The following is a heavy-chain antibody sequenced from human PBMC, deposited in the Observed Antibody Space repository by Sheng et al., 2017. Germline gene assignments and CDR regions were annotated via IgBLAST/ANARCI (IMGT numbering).Heavy chain of an antibody. CDR2: IYTSGST. CDR3: TRGWGGNYYWFDP. V-gene: IGHV4-61*02. Sequence: QVQLQESGPGLVKPSQTLSLTCTVSGGSITSGNYYWSWIRQPAGKGLEWIGRIYTSGSTNYNPSLKSRVTISIDLSKNQFSLKLNSVTAADTAVYYCTRGWGGNYYWFDPWGQGTPGHRLL. D-gene: IGHD1-26*01. CDR1: GGSITSGNYY. J-gene: IGHJ5*02.